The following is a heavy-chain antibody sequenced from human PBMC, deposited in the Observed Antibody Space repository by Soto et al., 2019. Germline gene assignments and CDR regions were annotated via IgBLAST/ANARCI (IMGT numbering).Heavy chain of an antibody. J-gene: IGHJ3*02. D-gene: IGHD3-10*01. V-gene: IGHV4-30-2*01. CDR1: GDSMTRGSYY. CDR2: IYHSGST. CDR3: ARARISYAFDI. Sequence: SETLSLTCVVSGDSMTRGSYYWAWIRQPPGKGLEWIGYIYHSGSTYYNPSLKSRVTISVDRSKNQFSLKLSSVTAADTAVYYCARARISYAFDIWGQGTMVTVSS.